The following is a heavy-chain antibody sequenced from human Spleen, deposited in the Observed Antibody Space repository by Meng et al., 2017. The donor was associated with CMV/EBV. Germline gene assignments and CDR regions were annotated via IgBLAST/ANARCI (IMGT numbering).Heavy chain of an antibody. Sequence: SGGAVSSATYYWRGIRQPPGKGLEWIGYIYYTGSTNYNPSLKSRVTMSVDTSKNQFSLNLISVTAADTAVYYCARGGPLRHLYLDPWGQGTLVTVSS. D-gene: IGHD4-17*01. J-gene: IGHJ5*02. CDR1: GGAVSSATYY. CDR2: IYYTGST. CDR3: ARGGPLRHLYLDP. V-gene: IGHV4-61*01.